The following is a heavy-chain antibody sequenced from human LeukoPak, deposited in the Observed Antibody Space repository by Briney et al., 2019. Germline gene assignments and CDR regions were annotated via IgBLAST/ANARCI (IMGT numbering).Heavy chain of an antibody. J-gene: IGHJ6*04. V-gene: IGHV1-69*06. CDR3: ASATLRCSGGSCYEMDV. Sequence: SVKVSCKASGGTFSSYTISWVRQAPGQGLEWMGGIIPLFGTPGYAQKFQDRLTITADKSTSTAYMELSSLRSEDTAVYYCASATLRCSGGSCYEMDVWGKGTTVTVSS. CDR2: IIPLFGTP. D-gene: IGHD2-15*01. CDR1: GGTFSSYT.